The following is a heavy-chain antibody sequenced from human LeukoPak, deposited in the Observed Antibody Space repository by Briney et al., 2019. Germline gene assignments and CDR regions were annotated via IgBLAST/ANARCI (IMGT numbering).Heavy chain of an antibody. V-gene: IGHV3-9*01. CDR1: GFTFDDYA. CDR2: ISWNSGSI. D-gene: IGHD3-10*01. CDR3: AKATSPTFYYYGSGSPPYYFDY. J-gene: IGHJ4*02. Sequence: GGSLRLSCAASGFTFDDYAMHWVRQAPGKGLGWVSGISWNSGSIGYADSVKDRFTISRDNAKNSLYLQMNSLRAEDTALYYCAKATSPTFYYYGSGSPPYYFDYWGQGTLVTVSS.